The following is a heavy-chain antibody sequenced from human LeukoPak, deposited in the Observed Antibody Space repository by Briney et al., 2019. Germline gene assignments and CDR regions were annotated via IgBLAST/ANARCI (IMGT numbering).Heavy chain of an antibody. CDR2: ISAYKGNT. D-gene: IGHD3-22*01. V-gene: IGHV1-18*01. J-gene: IGHJ4*02. CDR3: ARDKEDYDSSGTYYY. Sequence: ASVKVSCKASGYTFTNYGISWVRQAPGQGLEWMGWISAYKGNTNYAQKLQGRVTMTTDTSTSTAYMELRSLRSDDTAVYYCARDKEDYDSSGTYYYRGQGTLVTVSS. CDR1: GYTFTNYG.